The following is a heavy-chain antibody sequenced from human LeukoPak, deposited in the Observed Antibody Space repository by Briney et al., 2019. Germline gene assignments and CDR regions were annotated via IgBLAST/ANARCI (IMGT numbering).Heavy chain of an antibody. CDR2: ISGTGDDT. CDR3: AKEVRSSEYSQWDH. CDR1: GFTFRSYA. D-gene: IGHD4-11*01. Sequence: GGSLRLSCAASGFTFRSYAMSWVRQDPGKGLELVAGISGTGDDTYYADSVKGRFTTSRDNSKNTLYLQMNSLRAEDTAVYYCAKEVRSSEYSQWDHWGQGTLVTVSS. J-gene: IGHJ4*02. V-gene: IGHV3-23*01.